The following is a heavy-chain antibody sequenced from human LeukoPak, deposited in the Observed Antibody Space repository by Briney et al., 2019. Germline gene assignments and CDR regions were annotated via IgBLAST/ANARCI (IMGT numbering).Heavy chain of an antibody. Sequence: SVKVSCKASGGTFCSYAISWVRQAPGQGLEWMGGIIPIFGTANYAQKFQGRVTITADESTSTAYMELSSLRSEDTAVYYCARDPPVGVVPAAQDYWGQGTLVTVSS. D-gene: IGHD2-2*01. CDR3: ARDPPVGVVPAAQDY. J-gene: IGHJ4*02. CDR2: IIPIFGTA. CDR1: GGTFCSYA. V-gene: IGHV1-69*13.